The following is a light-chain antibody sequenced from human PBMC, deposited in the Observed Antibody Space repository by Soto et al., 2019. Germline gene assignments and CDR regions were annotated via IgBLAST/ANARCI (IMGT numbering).Light chain of an antibody. V-gene: IGLV4-69*01. CDR1: SGHSTYA. J-gene: IGLJ2*01. Sequence: QAVVTQSPSASASLGASVKLTCTLSSGHSTYAIAWHQQQPEKGPRYLMKLNSDGSHSKGDGIPNRFSGSSSGAERYLTIASLQSDDEADYYCPTWGTGIQVVFGGGTKLTVL. CDR2: LNSDGSH. CDR3: PTWGTGIQVV.